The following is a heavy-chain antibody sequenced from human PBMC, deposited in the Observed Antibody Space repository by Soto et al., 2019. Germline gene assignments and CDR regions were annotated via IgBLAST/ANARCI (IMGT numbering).Heavy chain of an antibody. J-gene: IGHJ6*03. CDR2: ISSSGSTI. Sequence: PGGSLRLSCAASGFTFSDYYMSWIRQAPGKGLEWVSYISSSGSTIYYADSVKGRFTISRDNAKNSLYLQMNSLRAEDTAVYYCARDGMSLGSGSYYRFLYYMDVWGKGTTVTVSS. V-gene: IGHV3-11*01. CDR3: ARDGMSLGSGSYYRFLYYMDV. CDR1: GFTFSDYY. D-gene: IGHD3-10*01.